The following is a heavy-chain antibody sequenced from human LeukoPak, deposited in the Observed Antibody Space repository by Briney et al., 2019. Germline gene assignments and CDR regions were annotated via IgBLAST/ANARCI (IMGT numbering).Heavy chain of an antibody. CDR3: ARGVQLWEFDC. CDR1: GFTFSTYW. V-gene: IGHV3-7*04. D-gene: IGHD5-18*01. Sequence: PGGSLRLSCAASGFTFSTYWMSWVRQAPGKGLEWVANIKHDGSEKYYVDSVKGRFTISRDNAKRSLYLQMDSLRAEDTAVYYCARGVQLWEFDCWGQGTLVTVSS. CDR2: IKHDGSEK. J-gene: IGHJ4*02.